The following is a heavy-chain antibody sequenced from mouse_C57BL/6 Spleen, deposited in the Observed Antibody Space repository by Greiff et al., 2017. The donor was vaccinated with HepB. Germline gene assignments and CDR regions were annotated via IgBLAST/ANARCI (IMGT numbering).Heavy chain of an antibody. D-gene: IGHD4-1*02. Sequence: QVQLQQSGAELVMPGASVKLSCKASGYTFTSYWMHWVKQRPGQGLEWIGEIDPSDSYTNYNQKFKGKSTLTVDKSSSTAYMQLSSLTSEDSAVYYCATQLFDYWGQGTTLTVSS. V-gene: IGHV1-69*01. CDR1: GYTFTSYW. CDR2: IDPSDSYT. CDR3: ATQLFDY. J-gene: IGHJ2*01.